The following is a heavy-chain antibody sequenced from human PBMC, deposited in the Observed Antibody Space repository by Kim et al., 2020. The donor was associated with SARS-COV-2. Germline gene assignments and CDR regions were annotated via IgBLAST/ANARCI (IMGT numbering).Heavy chain of an antibody. CDR1: GYTFTSYG. J-gene: IGHJ6*03. CDR3: ARTPYCSSTSCYMSYYYYYMDV. CDR2: ISAYNGNT. D-gene: IGHD2-2*02. Sequence: ASVKVSCKASGYTFTSYGISWVRQAPGQGLEWMGWISAYNGNTNYAQKLQGRVTMTTDTSTSTAYMELRSLRSDDTAVYYCARTPYCSSTSCYMSYYYYYMDVWGKGTTFTVSS. V-gene: IGHV1-18*01.